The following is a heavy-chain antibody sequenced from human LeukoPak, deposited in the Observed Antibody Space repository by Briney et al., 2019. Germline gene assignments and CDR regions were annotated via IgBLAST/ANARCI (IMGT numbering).Heavy chain of an antibody. J-gene: IGHJ4*02. V-gene: IGHV3-23*01. Sequence: HSGGSLRLSCAASGFTFSIYAMSWVRQAPGKGLEWVSAFSGSGGSTYYADSVKGRFTISRANSKNTLYLQMNSLRAEDTAVYYCARDLRLSRAFDYWGQGTLVTVSS. CDR3: ARDLRLSRAFDY. CDR2: FSGSGGST. D-gene: IGHD2-8*01. CDR1: GFTFSIYA.